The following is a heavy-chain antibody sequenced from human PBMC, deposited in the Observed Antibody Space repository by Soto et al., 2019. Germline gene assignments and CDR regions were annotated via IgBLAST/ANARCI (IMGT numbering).Heavy chain of an antibody. D-gene: IGHD6-13*01. CDR2: IYSGGST. J-gene: IGHJ6*02. Sequence: GGSLRLSWAASGFTFSSYAMSWVRQAPGKGLEWVSVIYSGGSTYYADSVKGRFTISRHNSKNTLYLQMNSLRAEDTAMYYCARGRIAAAPSYCYGMDVWGQGTTVTVSS. V-gene: IGHV3-53*04. CDR3: ARGRIAAAPSYCYGMDV. CDR1: GFTFSSYA.